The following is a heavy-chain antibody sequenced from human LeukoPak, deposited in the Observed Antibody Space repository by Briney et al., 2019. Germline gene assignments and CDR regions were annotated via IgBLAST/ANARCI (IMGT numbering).Heavy chain of an antibody. V-gene: IGHV1-18*01. J-gene: IGHJ4*02. CDR2: ISAYNGNT. Sequence: ASVKVSCKASGYTFINYGISWVRQAPGQGLEWMGWISAYNGNTNYAQKLQGRVTMTADTSTSTAYMELRGLRSDDTAVYYCARRSTLYSSGRFYFDYWGQGTLVTVSS. CDR1: GYTFINYG. D-gene: IGHD6-19*01. CDR3: ARRSTLYSSGRFYFDY.